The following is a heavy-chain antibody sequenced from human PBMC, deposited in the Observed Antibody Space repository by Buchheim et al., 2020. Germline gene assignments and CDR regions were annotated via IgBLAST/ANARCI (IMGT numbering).Heavy chain of an antibody. CDR2: ILDDGSNK. CDR3: AKDTRVSKYSDSFDY. CDR1: GFTFSSYG. J-gene: IGHJ4*02. D-gene: IGHD5-12*01. Sequence: QVQLVESGGGVVQPGRSLRLSCAASGFTFSSYGMHWVRQAPGKGLEWVAAILDDGSNKYYADSVKGRFTISRDNSKNTLYLQMNSLRAEDTAVYYCAKDTRVSKYSDSFDYWGQGTL. V-gene: IGHV3-30*18.